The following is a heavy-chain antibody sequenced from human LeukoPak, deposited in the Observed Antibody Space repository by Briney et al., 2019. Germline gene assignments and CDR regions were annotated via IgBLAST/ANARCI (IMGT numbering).Heavy chain of an antibody. J-gene: IGHJ4*02. D-gene: IGHD6-13*01. V-gene: IGHV3-7*04. CDR3: ARDGQPFDS. CDR1: GFTFTGYW. CDR2: MNQAGSEK. Sequence: GGSLRLSCAASGFTFTGYWMGWVRQAPGKGLEWVANMNQAGSEKYYVDSVKGRFTISRDNAKNSLSLQMNSLRAEDTAVYYCARDGQPFDSWGQGTLVTVSS.